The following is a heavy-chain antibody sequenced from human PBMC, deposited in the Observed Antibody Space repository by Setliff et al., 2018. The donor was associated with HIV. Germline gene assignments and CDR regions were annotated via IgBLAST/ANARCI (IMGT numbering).Heavy chain of an antibody. D-gene: IGHD5-18*01. V-gene: IGHV1-46*01. J-gene: IGHJ3*02. CDR2: INPSGGSA. Sequence: ASVQVSCKASGSTFTSYYMHWVRQAPGQGLEWMGIINPSGGSASYAQKFQGRVTMTRDTSTSTVYMELSSLRSEDTAVYYCARRGGYSYATDAFDIWGQGTMVTVSS. CDR3: ARRGGYSYATDAFDI. CDR1: GSTFTSYY.